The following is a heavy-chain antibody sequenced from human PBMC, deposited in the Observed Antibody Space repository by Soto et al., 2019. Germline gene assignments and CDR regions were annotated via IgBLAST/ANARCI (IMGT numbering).Heavy chain of an antibody. D-gene: IGHD3-10*02. J-gene: IGHJ6*02. CDR2: ISSRGRTT. CDR1: GFTFSDYE. CDR3: ARDGEYSNVKTGQHFIVSYDMDV. V-gene: IGHV3-48*03. Sequence: EVQLVESGGGLVQPGGSLRLSCAASGFTFSDYEMNWVRQAPGKGLEWGSSISSRGRTTDYADSVRGRFTISRDNAKNLLYLQMNSLRAEDTALYYCARDGEYSNVKTGQHFIVSYDMDVWGQGTTVTVSS.